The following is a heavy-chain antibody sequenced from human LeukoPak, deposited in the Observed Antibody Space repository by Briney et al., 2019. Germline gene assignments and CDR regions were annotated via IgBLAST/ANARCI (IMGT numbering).Heavy chain of an antibody. Sequence: GLSLRLSCAASGFTFSSHDTHWVRQPTGKGLEWVSVIGTAGNTHYTDSVKGRFTISRENAKNSLYFQMDNLRAEDTAVYYCARSKSYSSGWTDFDCWGQGTLVTVSS. CDR2: IGTAGNT. D-gene: IGHD6-19*01. V-gene: IGHV3-13*01. CDR3: ARSKSYSSGWTDFDC. CDR1: GFTFSSHD. J-gene: IGHJ4*02.